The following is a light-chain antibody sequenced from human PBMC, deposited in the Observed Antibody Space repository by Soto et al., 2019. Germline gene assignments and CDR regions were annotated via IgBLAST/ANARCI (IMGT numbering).Light chain of an antibody. V-gene: IGLV1-47*02. CDR3: AAWDDSLSAL. CDR1: SSNIGSNY. CDR2: SNN. Sequence: PPSASGTPGQRVTISCSGSSSNIGSNYVYWYQQLPGTAPKLLIYSNNQRPSGVPDRFSGSKSGTSASLAISGLRSEDEADYYCAAWDDSLSALFGTGTKVTVL. J-gene: IGLJ1*01.